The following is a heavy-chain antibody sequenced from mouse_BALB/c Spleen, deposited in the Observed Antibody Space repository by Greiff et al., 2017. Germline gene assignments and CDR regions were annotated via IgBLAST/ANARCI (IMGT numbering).Heavy chain of an antibody. V-gene: IGHV5-6-3*01. CDR2: INSNGGST. Sequence: EVKLVESGGGLVQPGGSLKLSCAASGFTFSSYGMSWVRQTPDKRLELVATINSNGGSTYYPDSVKGRFTISRDNAKNTLYLQMSSLKSEDTAMYYCARIYYDYPYAMDYWGQGTSVTVSS. D-gene: IGHD2-4*01. CDR3: ARIYYDYPYAMDY. CDR1: GFTFSSYG. J-gene: IGHJ4*01.